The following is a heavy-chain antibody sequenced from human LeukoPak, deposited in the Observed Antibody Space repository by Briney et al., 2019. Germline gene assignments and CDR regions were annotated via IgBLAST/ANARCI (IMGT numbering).Heavy chain of an antibody. J-gene: IGHJ3*02. Sequence: GGSLRLSCAASGFTFSSYGMHWVRQAPGKGLEWVAVIWYDGGNKYYADSVKGRFTISRDNSKNTLYLQMNSLRAEDTAVYYCARSGDYVTTDDAFDIWGQGTMVTVSS. CDR2: IWYDGGNK. D-gene: IGHD4-17*01. CDR1: GFTFSSYG. V-gene: IGHV3-33*01. CDR3: ARSGDYVTTDDAFDI.